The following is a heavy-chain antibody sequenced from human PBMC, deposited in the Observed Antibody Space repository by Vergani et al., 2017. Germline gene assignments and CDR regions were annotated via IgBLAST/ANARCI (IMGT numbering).Heavy chain of an antibody. D-gene: IGHD1-7*01. CDR2: IYSGGST. Sequence: VQLVESGGGLVKPGGSLRLSCAASGFTVSNNYMNWVRQAPGKGLEWVSVIYSGGSTSYADSVKARFTISRDNSKNTLYLQMNSLRAEDTAVYYCARGHIIGTAKAFDYWGQGTLVTVSS. CDR3: ARGHIIGTAKAFDY. J-gene: IGHJ4*02. CDR1: GFTVSNNY. V-gene: IGHV3-53*01.